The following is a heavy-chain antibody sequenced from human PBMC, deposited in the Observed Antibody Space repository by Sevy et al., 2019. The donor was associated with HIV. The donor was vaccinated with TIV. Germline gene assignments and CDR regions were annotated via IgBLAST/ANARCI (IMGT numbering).Heavy chain of an antibody. D-gene: IGHD3-22*01. J-gene: IGHJ4*02. CDR2: IYSGGST. Sequence: GGSLRLSCAASGFTVSSNYMSWVRQAPGKGLEWVSVIYSGGSTYYADSVKGRFTISRDNSKKTLYLQMNSLRAEDTAVYYCARAQRFYYYDSSGYYNWGQGTLVTVSS. V-gene: IGHV3-53*01. CDR1: GFTVSSNY. CDR3: ARAQRFYYYDSSGYYN.